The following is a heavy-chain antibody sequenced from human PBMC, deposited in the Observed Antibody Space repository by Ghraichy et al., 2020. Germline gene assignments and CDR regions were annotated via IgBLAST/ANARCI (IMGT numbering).Heavy chain of an antibody. CDR2: IYPGNSDT. CDR3: VRIPYSTSAFYPFYYMDV. Sequence: GESLNISCKGSGYSFTSFWIGWVRQMPGKGLEWMGIIYPGNSDTRYSPSFEGRVTISADKSISTAYLQWSSLQASDSAMYYCVRIPYSTSAFYPFYYMDVWGKGTTVTVSS. J-gene: IGHJ6*03. V-gene: IGHV5-51*01. CDR1: GYSFTSFW. D-gene: IGHD6-6*01.